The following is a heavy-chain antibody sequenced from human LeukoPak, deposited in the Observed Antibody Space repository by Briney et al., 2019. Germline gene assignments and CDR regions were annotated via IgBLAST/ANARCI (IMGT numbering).Heavy chain of an antibody. CDR2: IYYSGST. J-gene: IGHJ5*02. CDR3: ARRLVSNQRLVHYDWFDP. D-gene: IGHD6-13*01. Sequence: ASETLSLICSVSGGPINRYHWRWTRQPPGKGLEWIGYIYYSGSTDYNPSLKSRVTISVDTSKNQFSLQLSSVTAADTAVYYCARRLVSNQRLVHYDWFDPWGQGTLVTVSS. V-gene: IGHV4-59*08. CDR1: GGPINRYH.